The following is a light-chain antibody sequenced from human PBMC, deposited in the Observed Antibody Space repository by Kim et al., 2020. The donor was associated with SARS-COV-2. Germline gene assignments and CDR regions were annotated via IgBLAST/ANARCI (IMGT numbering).Light chain of an antibody. CDR1: HNVGSN. V-gene: IGKV3-11*01. CDR2: DAA. J-gene: IGKJ4*01. Sequence: PGDRGTLSGRARHNVGSNLAWYQQTRGQPPRLLIYDAAISATGIPDKFSGSWSGTDFTLTISSLDPEDVGIYFCQQNSKWPPAPSFGGGTKVDIK. CDR3: QQNSKWPPAPS.